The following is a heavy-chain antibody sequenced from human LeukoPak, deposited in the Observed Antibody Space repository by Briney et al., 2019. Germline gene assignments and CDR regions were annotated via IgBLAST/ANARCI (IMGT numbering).Heavy chain of an antibody. D-gene: IGHD3-16*01. CDR1: GFTFSTYW. J-gene: IGHJ6*03. V-gene: IGHV3-7*01. CDR3: ARCEGFYDYFSGNPTYYFYMDV. Sequence: GGSLRLSCAASGFTFSTYWMCWVRQAPGKGLEWVANIKEDGNETNYVESVKGRFFISRDNAKNSQRLQMNSLRVEDSAVYYCARCEGFYDYFSGNPTYYFYMDVWGKGTTVTVSS. CDR2: IKEDGNET.